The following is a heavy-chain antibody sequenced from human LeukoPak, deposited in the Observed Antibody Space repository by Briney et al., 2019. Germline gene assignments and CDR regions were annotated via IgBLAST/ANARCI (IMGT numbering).Heavy chain of an antibody. CDR3: ARSNYFDY. J-gene: IGHJ4*02. V-gene: IGHV4-39*07. CDR2: IYYSGST. Sequence: SETLSLTCTVSGGSISSTIYYWGWIRQPPGKGLEWIGSIYYSGSTYYNPSLKSRVTISVDTSKNQFSLRLSSVTAADTAVYYCARSNYFDYWGQGTLVTVSS. CDR1: GGSISSTIYY.